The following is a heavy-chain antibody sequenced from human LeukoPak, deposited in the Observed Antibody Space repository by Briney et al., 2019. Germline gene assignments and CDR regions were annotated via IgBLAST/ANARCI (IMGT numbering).Heavy chain of an antibody. D-gene: IGHD6-13*01. CDR3: AKETSYSSSWYD. CDR1: GFTFSSYA. V-gene: IGHV3-23*01. CDR2: ISGSGGST. Sequence: PGGSLRLSCAASGFTFSSYAMSLVRRAPGKGLEWVSAISGSGGSTYYADSVKGRFTISRDNSKNTLYLQMNSLRAEDTAVYYCAKETSYSSSWYDWGQGTLVTVSS. J-gene: IGHJ4*02.